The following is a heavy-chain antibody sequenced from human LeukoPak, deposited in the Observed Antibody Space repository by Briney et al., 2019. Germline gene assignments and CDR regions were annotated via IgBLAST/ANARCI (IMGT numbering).Heavy chain of an antibody. CDR1: GFTFSSYG. D-gene: IGHD3-9*01. CDR2: ISYDGNNK. Sequence: PGGSLRLSCAASGFTFSSYGMHWVRQAPGKGLEWVAVISYDGNNKYYADSVKGRFTFSRDNSKNTLYLQMNSLRAEDTAVYYCAKGGLRYFDWSSPLDHWGQGTLVTVSS. V-gene: IGHV3-30*18. J-gene: IGHJ1*01. CDR3: AKGGLRYFDWSSPLDH.